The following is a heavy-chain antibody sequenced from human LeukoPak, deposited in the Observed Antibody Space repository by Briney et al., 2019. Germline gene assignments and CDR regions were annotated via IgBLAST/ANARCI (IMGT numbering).Heavy chain of an antibody. CDR1: GLTVSGNY. CDR3: ARGLVVVTARLYYYYYMDV. CDR2: IYTSGST. V-gene: IGHV3-53*05. J-gene: IGHJ6*03. Sequence: GGSLRLSCAASGLTVSGNYMIWVRQAPGTGLEWVSVIYTSGSTYYADSVKGRFTISRDNSKNTLYVQMNRLRAEDTAVYYCARGLVVVTARLYYYYYMDVWGKGTTVTVSS. D-gene: IGHD2-21*02.